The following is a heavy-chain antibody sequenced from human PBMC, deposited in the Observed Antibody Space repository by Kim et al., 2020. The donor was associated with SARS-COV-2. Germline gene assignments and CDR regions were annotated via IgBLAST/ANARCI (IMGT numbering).Heavy chain of an antibody. J-gene: IGHJ4*02. CDR2: IYYSGST. CDR1: GGSVSSGSYY. V-gene: IGHV4-61*01. Sequence: SETLSLTCTVSGGSVSSGSYYWSWIRQPPGKGLEWIGYIYYSGSTNYNPSLKSRVTISVDTSKNQFSLKLSSVTAADTAVYYCARTSQYSYGYRPDYWGQGTLVTVSS. D-gene: IGHD5-18*01. CDR3: ARTSQYSYGYRPDY.